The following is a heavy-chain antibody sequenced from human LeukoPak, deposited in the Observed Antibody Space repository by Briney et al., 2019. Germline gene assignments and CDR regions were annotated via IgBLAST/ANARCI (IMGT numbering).Heavy chain of an antibody. CDR2: INPNTGGT. V-gene: IGHV1-2*02. CDR3: ARSPHILTGENFDY. CDR1: GYTFTGYY. D-gene: IGHD3-9*01. J-gene: IGHJ4*02. Sequence: GASVKVSFKASGYTFTGYYIHWVRQAPGQGLEWVGWINPNTGGTNCAQKLHYRVTMTRDTSISTAYMELSRLRFDDTAVYYCARSPHILTGENFDYWGQGTLVTVSS.